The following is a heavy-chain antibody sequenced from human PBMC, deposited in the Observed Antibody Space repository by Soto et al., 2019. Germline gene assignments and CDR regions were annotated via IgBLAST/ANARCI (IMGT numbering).Heavy chain of an antibody. CDR3: ARDADSSGWYWFDY. J-gene: IGHJ4*02. V-gene: IGHV4-59*01. CDR1: GGSISSYY. CDR2: IYYSGST. D-gene: IGHD6-19*01. Sequence: ASETLSLTCTVSGGSISSYYWSWIRQPPGKGLEWIGYIYYSGSTNYNPSLKSRVTISVDTSKNQFSLKLSSVTAADTAVYYCARDADSSGWYWFDYWGQGTLVTVSS.